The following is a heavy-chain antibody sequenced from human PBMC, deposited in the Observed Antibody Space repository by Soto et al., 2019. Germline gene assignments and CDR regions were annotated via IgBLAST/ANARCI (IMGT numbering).Heavy chain of an antibody. J-gene: IGHJ6*02. CDR3: ATAIVVVPAAIGYYGMDV. CDR2: FDPEDGET. V-gene: IGHV1-24*01. CDR1: GYTLTELS. D-gene: IGHD2-2*02. Sequence: GASVKVSCKVSGYTLTELSMHWVRQAPGKGLEWMGGFDPEDGETIYAQKFQGRVTMTEDTSTDTAYMELSSLRSEDTAVYYCATAIVVVPAAIGYYGMDVWGQGTTVTVSS.